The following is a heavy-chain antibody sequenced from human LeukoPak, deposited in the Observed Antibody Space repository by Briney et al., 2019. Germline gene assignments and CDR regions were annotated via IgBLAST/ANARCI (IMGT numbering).Heavy chain of an antibody. CDR2: ISSGGDTI. D-gene: IGHD2-2*01. CDR3: ARGDLGYCSSTSCYVVDY. J-gene: IGHJ4*02. Sequence: GGSLRLSCAASGFTFSSHSMNWVRQAPGKGLEWVSYISSGGDTIYLADSAKGRFTISRDNAKNSLYLQMNSLRDEDTAVYYCARGDLGYCSSTSCYVVDYWGQGTLVTVSS. CDR1: GFTFSSHS. V-gene: IGHV3-48*02.